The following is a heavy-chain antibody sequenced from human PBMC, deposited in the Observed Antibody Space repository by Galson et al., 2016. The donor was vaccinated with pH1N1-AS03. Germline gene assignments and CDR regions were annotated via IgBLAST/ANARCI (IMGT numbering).Heavy chain of an antibody. J-gene: IGHJ3*02. Sequence: SVKVSCKASGYTFTSYGITWVRQAPGQGLEWVGWISAYNGNTNYGQKVQGRVTLTTDTSTSTAYMEMRSLRSDDTAVYYCAREMGIMDAFDIWGQGTMVTVAS. CDR1: GYTFTSYG. CDR2: ISAYNGNT. V-gene: IGHV1-18*04. CDR3: AREMGIMDAFDI. D-gene: IGHD3-16*01.